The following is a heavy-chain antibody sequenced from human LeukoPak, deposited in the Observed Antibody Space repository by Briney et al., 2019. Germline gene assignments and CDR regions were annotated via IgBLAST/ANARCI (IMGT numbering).Heavy chain of an antibody. CDR3: VKDGTGNYVAWFDP. D-gene: IGHD4-11*01. CDR2: ISSGGGST. J-gene: IGHJ5*02. V-gene: IGHV3-23*01. Sequence: GGSLRLSCAASGFTFSSYAMSWVRQAPGKGLEWVSSISSGGGSTYYADSVKGRFTISRDNSKNTLYLQMNSLRAEDAAVYYCVKDGTGNYVAWFDPWGQGTLVTVSS. CDR1: GFTFSSYA.